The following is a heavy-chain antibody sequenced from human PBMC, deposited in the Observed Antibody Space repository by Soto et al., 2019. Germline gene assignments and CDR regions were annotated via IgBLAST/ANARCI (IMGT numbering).Heavy chain of an antibody. CDR2: IYYSGST. CDR3: ARDIATLVGYYYGMDV. D-gene: IGHD1-26*01. Sequence: PSETLSLTCTVSGGSISSGDYYWSWIRQPPGKGLEWIGYIYYSGSTYYNPSLKSRVTISVDTSKNQFSLKLSSVTAADTAVYYCARDIATLVGYYYGMDVWGQGTTVTVS. CDR1: GGSISSGDYY. V-gene: IGHV4-30-4*01. J-gene: IGHJ6*02.